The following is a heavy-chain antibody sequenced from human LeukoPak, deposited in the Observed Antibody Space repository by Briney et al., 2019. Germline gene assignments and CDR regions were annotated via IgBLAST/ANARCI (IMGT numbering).Heavy chain of an antibody. V-gene: IGHV4-59*01. D-gene: IGHD3-22*01. CDR2: IYYSGST. CDR1: GGSISSYY. J-gene: IGHJ4*02. CDR3: AKGGLWDSSGYYYATEY. Sequence: SETLSLTCTVSGGSISSYYWSWIRQPPGKGLEWIGYIYYSGSTNYNPSLKSRVTISVDTSKNQFSLKLSSVTAADTAVYYCAKGGLWDSSGYYYATEYWGQGTLVTVSS.